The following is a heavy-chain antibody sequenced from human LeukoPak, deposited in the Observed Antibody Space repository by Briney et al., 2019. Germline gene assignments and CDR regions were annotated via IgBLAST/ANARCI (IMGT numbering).Heavy chain of an antibody. J-gene: IGHJ6*02. D-gene: IGHD6-6*01. CDR3: ARVSSPSFYYYGMDV. CDR1: GFTFDDYA. Sequence: GRSLRLSCAASGFTFDDYAMHWVRQAPRKGLEWVSGISWNSGSIGYADSVKGRFTISRDNAKNSLYLQMNSLRAEDTALYYCARVSSPSFYYYGMDVWGQGTTVTVSS. CDR2: ISWNSGSI. V-gene: IGHV3-9*01.